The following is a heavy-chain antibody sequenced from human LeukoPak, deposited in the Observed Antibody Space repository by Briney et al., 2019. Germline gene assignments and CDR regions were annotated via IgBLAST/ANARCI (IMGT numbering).Heavy chain of an antibody. CDR2: IYYSGST. CDR3: VRASTPYYYYGMDV. V-gene: IGHV4-59*01. CDR1: GGSISSYY. Sequence: SETLSLTCTVSGGSISSYYWSWIRQPPGKGLEWIGYIYYSGSTNYNPSLKSRVTISVDTSKNQFSLKLSSVTAADTAVYYCVRASTPYYYYGMDVWGQGTTVTVSS. J-gene: IGHJ6*02.